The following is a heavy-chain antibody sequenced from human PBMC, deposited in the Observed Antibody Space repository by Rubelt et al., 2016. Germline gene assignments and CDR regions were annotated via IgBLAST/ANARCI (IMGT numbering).Heavy chain of an antibody. Sequence: QLQLQESGPGLVKPSETLSLTCTVSGGSISSSSYYWGWIRQPPGKGLEWIGSIYYSGSTYYNPSLKSRVTISVDTSKNQFALKLSSVTAADTAVYYCASLTGTTAFDIWGQGTMVTVSS. D-gene: IGHD1-7*01. CDR3: ASLTGTTAFDI. V-gene: IGHV4-39*07. J-gene: IGHJ3*02. CDR1: GGSISSSSYY. CDR2: IYYSGST.